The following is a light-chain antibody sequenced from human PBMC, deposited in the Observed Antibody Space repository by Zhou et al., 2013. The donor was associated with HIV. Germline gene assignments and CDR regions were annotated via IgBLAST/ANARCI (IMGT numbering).Light chain of an antibody. CDR1: QSVSSSY. Sequence: ETLLTQSPGTLSLSPGEGATLSCRASQSVSSSYLAWYQQKPGQAPRLLIYDASIRPTGIPDRFSGSGSGTDFTLTIARLEPEDFAVYYCQQYGSSPWTFGQGPRWKSN. CDR3: QQYGSSPWT. CDR2: DAS. V-gene: IGKV3-20*01. J-gene: IGKJ1*01.